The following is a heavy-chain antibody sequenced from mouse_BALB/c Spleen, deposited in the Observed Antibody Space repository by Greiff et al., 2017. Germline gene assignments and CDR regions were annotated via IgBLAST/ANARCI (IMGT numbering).Heavy chain of an antibody. CDR2: IDPFNGGT. V-gene: IGHV1S135*01. CDR1: GYSFTSYY. D-gene: IGHD2-4*01. Sequence: LQESGPELMKPGASVKISCKASGYSFTSYYMHWVKQSHGKSLEWIGYIDPFNGGTSYNQKFKGKATLTVDKSSSTAYMHLSSLTSEDSAVYYCARGIYYDYPWFAYWGQGTLVTVSA. J-gene: IGHJ3*01. CDR3: ARGIYYDYPWFAY.